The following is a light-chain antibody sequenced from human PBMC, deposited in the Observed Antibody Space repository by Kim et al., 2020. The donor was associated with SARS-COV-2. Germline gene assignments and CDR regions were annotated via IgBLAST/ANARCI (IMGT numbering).Light chain of an antibody. V-gene: IGLV3-19*01. J-gene: IGLJ2*01. CDR3: NSRDSSGNHLV. Sequence: AVGQKVSTTCKGDSLRSYYASWYQQKPGQAPVLVIYGKNNRPSGIPDRFSGSSSGNTASLTITGAQAEDEADYYCNSRDSSGNHLVFGGGTQLTVL. CDR2: GKN. CDR1: SLRSYY.